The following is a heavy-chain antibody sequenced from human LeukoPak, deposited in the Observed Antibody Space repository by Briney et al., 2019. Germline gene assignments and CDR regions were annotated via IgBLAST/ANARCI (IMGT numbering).Heavy chain of an antibody. CDR2: INSDGSST. Sequence: PGGSLRLSCAASGFTFSSYWMHWVRQTPGKGLVWVSHINSDGSSTNYADSVKGRFTISRDNAKNTLYLQVNSLRAEDTAVYYCAKSTDYFDYWGQGTLVTVSS. D-gene: IGHD4-17*01. CDR1: GFTFSSYW. J-gene: IGHJ4*02. V-gene: IGHV3-74*01. CDR3: AKSTDYFDY.